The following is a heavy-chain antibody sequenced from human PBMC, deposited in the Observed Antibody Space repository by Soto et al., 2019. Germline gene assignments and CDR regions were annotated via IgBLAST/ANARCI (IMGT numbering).Heavy chain of an antibody. D-gene: IGHD2-2*01. J-gene: IGHJ4*02. CDR1: GGSISSGGYY. Sequence: SETLSLTCTVSGGSISSGGYYWSWIRQHPGKGLEWIGYIYYSGSTYYNPSLKSRVTISVDTSKNQFSLKLSSVTAADTAVYYCARALWDLSSGTHRSAYQLPYDYWGQGTLVTVSS. CDR3: ARALWDLSSGTHRSAYQLPYDY. V-gene: IGHV4-31*03. CDR2: IYYSGST.